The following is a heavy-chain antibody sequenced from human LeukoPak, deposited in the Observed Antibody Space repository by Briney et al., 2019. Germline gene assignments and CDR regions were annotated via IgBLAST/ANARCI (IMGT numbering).Heavy chain of an antibody. CDR3: ARSAAAGTVLSPNYYYYGMDV. D-gene: IGHD6-13*01. Sequence: SVKVSCKASGGTFISYAISWVRQAPGQGLEWMGGIIPIFGTANYAQKFQGRVTITADESTSTAYMELSSLRSEDTAVYYCARSAAAGTVLSPNYYYYGMDVWGQGTTVTVSS. V-gene: IGHV1-69*13. CDR1: GGTFISYA. J-gene: IGHJ6*02. CDR2: IIPIFGTA.